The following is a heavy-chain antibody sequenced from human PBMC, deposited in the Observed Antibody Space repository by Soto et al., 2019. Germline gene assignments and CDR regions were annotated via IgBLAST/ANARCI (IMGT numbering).Heavy chain of an antibody. CDR3: ARAPQPGTPRGYGMDV. D-gene: IGHD6-13*01. J-gene: IGHJ6*02. CDR1: GGSISSGGYY. CDR2: IYYSGST. Sequence: SETLSLTCTVSGGSISSGGYYWSWIRQHPGKGLEWIGYIYYSGSTYYNPSLKSRVTISVDTSKNQFSLKLSSVTAADTAVYYCARAPQPGTPRGYGMDVWGQGTKVTVSS. V-gene: IGHV4-31*03.